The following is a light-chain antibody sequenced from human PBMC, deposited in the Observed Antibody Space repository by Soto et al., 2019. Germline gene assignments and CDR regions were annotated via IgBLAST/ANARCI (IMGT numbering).Light chain of an antibody. V-gene: IGLV2-14*01. CDR3: SSYSSSSTRV. J-gene: IGLJ3*02. CDR2: GVS. CDR1: SSDFGGYNY. Sequence: QSALTQPASVSGSPGQSITISCTGTSSDFGGYNYVSWYQQHPGKVPKLMISGVSNRPSGVSNRFSGSKSGNTASLTISGLQAEDEADYYCSSYSSSSTRVFGGGTKLTVL.